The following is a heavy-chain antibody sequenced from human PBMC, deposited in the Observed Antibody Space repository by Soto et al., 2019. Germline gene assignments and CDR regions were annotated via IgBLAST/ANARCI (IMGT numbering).Heavy chain of an antibody. J-gene: IGHJ4*02. D-gene: IGHD3-22*01. CDR1: GFIFSSYA. CDR3: VKGLTLSGYRTYYLDS. V-gene: IGHV3-23*01. Sequence: PGGSLRLSCAASGFIFSSYAMSWVRQAPGKGLEWVSAISGSGGNTCYADSVKGRFIISRDNSKNTLYLLMNSLRAEDTAIYYCVKGLTLSGYRTYYLDSWGQRTLVTVSS. CDR2: ISGSGGNT.